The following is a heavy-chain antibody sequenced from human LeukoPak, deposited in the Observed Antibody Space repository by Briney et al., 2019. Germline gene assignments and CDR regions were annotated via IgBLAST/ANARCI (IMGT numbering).Heavy chain of an antibody. CDR2: IKSKTDGGTT. Sequence: GGSLRLSCAASGFTFSSYAMSWVRQAPGKGLEWVGRIKSKTDGGTTDYAAPVEGRFTISRDDSKNTLYLQMNSLKTEDTAVYYCTTGRTARGAAAGPRDYWGQGTLVTVSS. V-gene: IGHV3-15*01. CDR3: TTGRTARGAAAGPRDY. D-gene: IGHD6-13*01. J-gene: IGHJ4*02. CDR1: GFTFSSYA.